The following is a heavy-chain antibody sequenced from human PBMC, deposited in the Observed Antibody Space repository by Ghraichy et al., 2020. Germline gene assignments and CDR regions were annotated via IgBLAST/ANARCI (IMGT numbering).Heavy chain of an antibody. CDR1: GASITSSSYY. CDR2: IYYTGST. D-gene: IGHD3-3*01. V-gene: IGHV4-39*01. Sequence: SETLSLTCTVSGASITSSSYYWGWIRQPPGKGLEWIGSIYYTGSTYYDPSLKNRVTISVDTSKNHFSLKLSSVTAADTAFYYCARHTIDLGDYWGQGTLVTVSS. J-gene: IGHJ4*02. CDR3: ARHTIDLGDY.